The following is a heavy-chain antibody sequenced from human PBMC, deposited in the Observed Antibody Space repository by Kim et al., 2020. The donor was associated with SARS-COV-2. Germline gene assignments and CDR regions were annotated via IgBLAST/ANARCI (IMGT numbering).Heavy chain of an antibody. Sequence: GGSLRLSCAASGFTFSSYSMNWVRQAPGKGLEWVSYISSSSSTIYYADSVKGRFTISRDNAKNSLYLQMNSLRDEDTAVYYCARDDALYDILTGYSSLYGMDVWGQGTTVTVSS. CDR1: GFTFSSYS. CDR2: ISSSSSTI. CDR3: ARDDALYDILTGYSSLYGMDV. D-gene: IGHD3-9*01. J-gene: IGHJ6*02. V-gene: IGHV3-48*02.